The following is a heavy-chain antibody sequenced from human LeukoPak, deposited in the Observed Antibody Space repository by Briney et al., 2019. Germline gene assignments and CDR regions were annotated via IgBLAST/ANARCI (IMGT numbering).Heavy chain of an antibody. CDR3: ASILDCSGGSCHDAFDI. V-gene: IGHV4-34*01. Sequence: EPSETLSLTCAVYGGSFSGYYWSWIRQPPGKGLEWIGEINHSGSTNYNPSLKSRVTISVDTSKNQFSLKLSSVTAADTAVYYCASILDCSGGSCHDAFDIWGQGTMVTVSS. CDR1: GGSFSGYY. D-gene: IGHD2-15*01. J-gene: IGHJ3*02. CDR2: INHSGST.